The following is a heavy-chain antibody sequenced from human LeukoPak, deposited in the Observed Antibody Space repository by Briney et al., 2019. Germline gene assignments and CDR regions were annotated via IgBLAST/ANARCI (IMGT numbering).Heavy chain of an antibody. CDR2: IRIKAYVGTT. Sequence: GGSLRLSCTASVFTFGDYAMSWFRQAPGKGLECVGFIRIKAYVGTTEYAASVKGRFTISRDDSKSIAYLQMNSLKTEDTAVYYCTRDLSGDYVWGSYRYFGAARTKFDYWGQGTLVTVSS. J-gene: IGHJ4*02. CDR3: TRDLSGDYVWGSYRYFGAARTKFDY. V-gene: IGHV3-49*03. D-gene: IGHD3-16*02. CDR1: VFTFGDYA.